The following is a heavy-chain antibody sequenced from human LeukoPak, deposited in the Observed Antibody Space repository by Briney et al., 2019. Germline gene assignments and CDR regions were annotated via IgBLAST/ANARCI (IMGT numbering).Heavy chain of an antibody. CDR1: GFTFSSYG. J-gene: IGHJ4*02. Sequence: GSLRLSCAASGFTFSSYGMHWVRQAPGKGLEWVAFIRYDGSNKYYADSVKGRFTISRDNSKNTLYLQMNSLRAEDTAVYYCAKDMGYSYGPDYWGQGTLVTVSS. V-gene: IGHV3-30*02. CDR3: AKDMGYSYGPDY. CDR2: IRYDGSNK. D-gene: IGHD5-18*01.